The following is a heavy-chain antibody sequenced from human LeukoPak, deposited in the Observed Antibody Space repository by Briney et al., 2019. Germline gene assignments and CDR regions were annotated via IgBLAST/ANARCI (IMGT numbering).Heavy chain of an antibody. Sequence: SETLSLTCTVSGGSISSYYWSWIRQPPGKELECIGYIYYSGSTNYNPSLKSRVTISVDTSKNQFSLKLSSVTAADTAVYYCARDPPGSGSYYDYWGQGTLVTVSS. CDR3: ARDPPGSGSYYDY. J-gene: IGHJ4*02. CDR1: GGSISSYY. V-gene: IGHV4-59*01. CDR2: IYYSGST. D-gene: IGHD3-10*01.